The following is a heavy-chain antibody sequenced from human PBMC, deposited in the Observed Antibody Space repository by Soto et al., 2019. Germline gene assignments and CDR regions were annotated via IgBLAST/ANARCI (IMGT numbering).Heavy chain of an antibody. CDR3: ARGPNSDC. V-gene: IGHV3-53*01. CDR1: GFSVGGNY. CDR2: IYSGGNP. D-gene: IGHD2-21*01. J-gene: IGHJ4*02. Sequence: EERLVQSGGGLVQPGGSLRLSCAASGFSVGGNYMSWVRQAPGKGLELVSLIYSGGNPFYADSMKGRFTLSRDNSNIMLYLQMHSLRAEDTAVYYCARGPNSDCWGQGTLVIVSS.